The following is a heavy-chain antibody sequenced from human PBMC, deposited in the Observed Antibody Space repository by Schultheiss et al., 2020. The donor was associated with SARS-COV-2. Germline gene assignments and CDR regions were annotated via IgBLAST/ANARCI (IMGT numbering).Heavy chain of an antibody. CDR3: ARVPRITMVQGNWFDP. Sequence: ASVKVSCKASGYTFTGYYMHWVRQAPGQGLEWMGWINPNSGGTNYAQKFQGWVTMTRDTSISTAYMELSSLRSEDTAVYYCARVPRITMVQGNWFDPWGQGTLVTVSS. CDR2: INPNSGGT. D-gene: IGHD3-10*01. CDR1: GYTFTGYY. J-gene: IGHJ5*02. V-gene: IGHV1-2*04.